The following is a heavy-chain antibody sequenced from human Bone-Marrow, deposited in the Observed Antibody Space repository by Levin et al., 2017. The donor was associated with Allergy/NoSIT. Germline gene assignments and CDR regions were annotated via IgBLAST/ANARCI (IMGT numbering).Heavy chain of an antibody. J-gene: IGHJ4*02. Sequence: SCAASGFTFSSYAMSWVRQAPGKGLEWVSAISGSGGSTYYADSVKGRFTISRDNSKNTLYLQMNSLRAEDTAVYYCAKGGTWSSGWLLSWGQGTLVTVSS. CDR3: AKGGTWSSGWLLS. CDR1: GFTFSSYA. CDR2: ISGSGGST. V-gene: IGHV3-23*01. D-gene: IGHD6-19*01.